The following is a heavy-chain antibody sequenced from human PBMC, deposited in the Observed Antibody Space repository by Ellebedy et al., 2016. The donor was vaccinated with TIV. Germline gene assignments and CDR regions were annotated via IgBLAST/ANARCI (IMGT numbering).Heavy chain of an antibody. CDR2: ISAYNGNT. D-gene: IGHD6-19*01. V-gene: IGHV1-18*01. CDR1: GYTFTSYG. J-gene: IGHJ3*02. CDR3: AIPVFGIAVAWVAFDI. Sequence: ASVKVSXXASGYTFTSYGISWVRQAPGQGLEWMGWISAYNGNTNYAQKFQGRVTMTEDTSTDTAYMELSSLRSEDTAVYYCAIPVFGIAVAWVAFDIWGQGTMVTVSS.